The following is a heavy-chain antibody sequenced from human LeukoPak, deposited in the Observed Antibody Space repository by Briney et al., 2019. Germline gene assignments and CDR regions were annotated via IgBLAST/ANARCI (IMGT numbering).Heavy chain of an antibody. D-gene: IGHD1-26*01. CDR3: AKSEQGSGRENWFDP. CDR2: ISYDGSNK. Sequence: GGSLRLSCAASGFTFSSYGMHWVRQAPGKGLEWVAVISYDGSNKYYADSVKGRFTISRDNSKNTLYLQMNSLRAEDTAVYYCAKSEQGSGRENWFDPWGQGTLVTVSS. J-gene: IGHJ5*02. CDR1: GFTFSSYG. V-gene: IGHV3-30*18.